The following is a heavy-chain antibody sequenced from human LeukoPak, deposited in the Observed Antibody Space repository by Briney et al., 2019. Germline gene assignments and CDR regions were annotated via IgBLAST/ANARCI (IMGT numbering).Heavy chain of an antibody. V-gene: IGHV3-21*01. Sequence: PGGSLRLSCAASGFTFSSYSMNWVRQAPGKGLEWVSSISSSSSYIYYADSVKGRFTISRDNAKNSLYLQMNSLRAEDTAVYYCARDSSSSSRQFDYWGQGTLVTVSS. CDR1: GFTFSSYS. D-gene: IGHD6-6*01. CDR2: ISSSSSYI. CDR3: ARDSSSSSRQFDY. J-gene: IGHJ4*02.